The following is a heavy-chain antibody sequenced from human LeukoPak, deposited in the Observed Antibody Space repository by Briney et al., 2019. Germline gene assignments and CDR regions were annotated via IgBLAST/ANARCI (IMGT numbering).Heavy chain of an antibody. D-gene: IGHD1-14*01. CDR1: GFTFSSYA. Sequence: SGGPLRLSCAASGFTFSSYAMSWVRQAPGKGLEWVSAISGSGGSTYYADSVKGRFTISRDNSKNTLYLQMNSLRAEDTAVYYCAKVVWATTGYAFDIWGQGTMVTVSS. CDR2: ISGSGGST. J-gene: IGHJ3*02. V-gene: IGHV3-23*01. CDR3: AKVVWATTGYAFDI.